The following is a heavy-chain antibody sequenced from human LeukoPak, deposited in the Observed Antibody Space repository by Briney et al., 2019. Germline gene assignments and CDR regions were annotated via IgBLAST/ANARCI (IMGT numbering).Heavy chain of an antibody. J-gene: IGHJ4*02. Sequence: GRSLRLSCAASGFTFSSYGMHWVRQAPGKGLEWVAVISYDGSNKYYADSVKGRFTISRDNSKNTLYLQMNSLRAEDTAVYYCAKDRSTTISNTLGYFDYWGQGTLVTVSS. CDR2: ISYDGSNK. CDR3: AKDRSTTISNTLGYFDY. D-gene: IGHD2/OR15-2a*01. V-gene: IGHV3-30*18. CDR1: GFTFSSYG.